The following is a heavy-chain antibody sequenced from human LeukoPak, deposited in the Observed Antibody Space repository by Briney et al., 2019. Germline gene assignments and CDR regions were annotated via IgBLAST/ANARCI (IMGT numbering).Heavy chain of an antibody. Sequence: PGGSLRLSCAASGFTFSSSAMSWVRQAPGKGLEWVSGISGSGGSTYYADSVKGRFTISRDNSKNTLYLQMNTLRAEDMAVYYCAKVKGLYYDILTGYTFDYWDQGTRVTVSS. CDR3: AKVKGLYYDILTGYTFDY. D-gene: IGHD3-9*01. CDR1: GFTFSSSA. V-gene: IGHV3-23*01. J-gene: IGHJ4*02. CDR2: ISGSGGST.